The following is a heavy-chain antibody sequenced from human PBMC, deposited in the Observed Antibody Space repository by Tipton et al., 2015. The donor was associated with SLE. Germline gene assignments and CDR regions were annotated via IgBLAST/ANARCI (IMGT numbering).Heavy chain of an antibody. CDR3: ARQVASFDY. V-gene: IGHV4-59*01. D-gene: IGHD5-12*01. CDR2: IYYSGST. CDR1: GGSISSYY. J-gene: IGHJ4*02. Sequence: TLSLTCTVSGGSISSYYWSWIRQPPGKGLEWIGYIYYSGSTNYNPSLKSRVTISVDTSKNQFSLKLSSVTAADTAVYYCARQVASFDYWGQGTLVTVSS.